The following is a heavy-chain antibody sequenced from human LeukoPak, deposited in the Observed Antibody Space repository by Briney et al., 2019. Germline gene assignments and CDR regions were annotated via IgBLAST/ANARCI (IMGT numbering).Heavy chain of an antibody. J-gene: IGHJ4*02. V-gene: IGHV1-18*01. CDR1: GYTFTSYG. CDR2: ISAYNGNT. CDR3: AREISSGYSYYFDY. Sequence: ASVKVSCKASGYTFTSYGICWVRQAPGHGLEWMGWISAYNGNTNHAQKLQGRVTMTTDTSTSTAYMELRSLRSDDTAVYYCAREISSGYSYYFDYWGQGTLVTVSS. D-gene: IGHD3-22*01.